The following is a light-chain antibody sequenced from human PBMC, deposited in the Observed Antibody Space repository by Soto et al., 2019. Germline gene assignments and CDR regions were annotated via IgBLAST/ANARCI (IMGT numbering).Light chain of an antibody. CDR2: DAS. CDR3: QQRSNWPRRT. Sequence: EIVLTQSPATLSLSPGERATLSCRASQSVSSYLAWYQQKPGQAPRLLIYDASNRATGIPARFSGSVSGTDFTLTISSLEPEDFAVYYCQQRSNWPRRTFGQGTKLEIK. J-gene: IGKJ2*01. V-gene: IGKV3-11*01. CDR1: QSVSSY.